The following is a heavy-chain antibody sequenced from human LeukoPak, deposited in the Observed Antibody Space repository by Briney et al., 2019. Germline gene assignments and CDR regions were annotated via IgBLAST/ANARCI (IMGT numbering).Heavy chain of an antibody. J-gene: IGHJ6*03. D-gene: IGHD3-22*01. V-gene: IGHV1-69*06. CDR1: GGTFSSYA. CDR2: IIPIFGTA. Sequence: GASVKVSCKASGGTFSSYAISWVRQAPGQGLEWMGGIIPIFGTANYAQKFQGRVTITADKSTSTAYMELSSLRSEDTAVYYCARDLYDSSGYYRSVSKYYYYMDVWGKGTTVTVSS. CDR3: ARDLYDSSGYYRSVSKYYYYMDV.